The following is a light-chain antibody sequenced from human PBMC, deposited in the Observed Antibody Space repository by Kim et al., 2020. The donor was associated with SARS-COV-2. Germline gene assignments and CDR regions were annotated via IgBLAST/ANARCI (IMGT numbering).Light chain of an antibody. Sequence: DIQMTQSPSSLSASVGDRVTITCRASQSISSYLNWYQQKPGKAPKLLIYAASSLQSGVPSRFSGSGSGTDFTLTISSLQPEDFATYYCQQSYSMPPITVGQGTPLELK. CDR3: QQSYSMPPIT. V-gene: IGKV1-39*01. CDR1: QSISSY. J-gene: IGKJ5*01. CDR2: AAS.